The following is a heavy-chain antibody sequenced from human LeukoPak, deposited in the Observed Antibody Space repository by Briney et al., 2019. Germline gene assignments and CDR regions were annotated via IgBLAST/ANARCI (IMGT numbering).Heavy chain of an antibody. D-gene: IGHD2-15*01. J-gene: IGHJ6*02. CDR2: ISGDGGST. V-gene: IGHV3-43*02. CDR1: GFTFDDYA. CDR3: AKSVRYCSGGSCTQYYYGMDV. Sequence: GGSLRLSCAASGFTFDDYAMHWVRQAAGKGLEWVSLISGDGGSTYYADSVKGRFTISRDNSKSSLYLQMNSLRTEDTALYYCAKSVRYCSGGSCTQYYYGMDVWGQGTTVTVSS.